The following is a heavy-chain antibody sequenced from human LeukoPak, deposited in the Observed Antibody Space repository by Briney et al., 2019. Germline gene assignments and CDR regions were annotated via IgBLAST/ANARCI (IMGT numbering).Heavy chain of an antibody. J-gene: IGHJ6*04. Sequence: NPGGSLRLSCAASGFTLNTYSMNWVRQAPGKGLEWVSYISYSSSYIHYADSVKGRFTISRDNAKNSLSLQMNSLRAEDTAVYYCATRLCSIAACRASSYKCMDVWGKGTTVTVSS. CDR3: ATRLCSIAACRASSYKCMDV. CDR2: ISYSSSYI. D-gene: IGHD2-2*01. CDR1: GFTLNTYS. V-gene: IGHV3-21*01.